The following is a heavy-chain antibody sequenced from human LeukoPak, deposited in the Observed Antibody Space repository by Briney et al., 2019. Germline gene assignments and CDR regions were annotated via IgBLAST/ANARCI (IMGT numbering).Heavy chain of an antibody. D-gene: IGHD6-19*01. CDR3: ARWYSSGWYVRFDP. CDR1: GGSFSGYY. CDR2: INHSGSS. Sequence: PSETLSLTCGVSGGSFSGYYWSWIRQPPGKGLEWIGEINHSGSSNYNPSLKSRVTISIDTFMNQFSLKLSSVTAADTAVYYCARWYSSGWYVRFDPWGQGTLVTVSS. V-gene: IGHV4-34*01. J-gene: IGHJ5*02.